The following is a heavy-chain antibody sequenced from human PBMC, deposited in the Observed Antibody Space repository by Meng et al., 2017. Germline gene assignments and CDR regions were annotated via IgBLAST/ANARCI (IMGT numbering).Heavy chain of an antibody. CDR3: ARMGIAVAGTLGWEDY. CDR1: GYPFTSYA. D-gene: IGHD6-19*01. Sequence: HVRLVHSGSELKKPGASMKVSCKASGYPFTSYAMNWGRQAPGQGLEWMGWINTNTGNPTYAQGFTGRFVFSLDTSVSTAYLQISSLKAEDTAVYYCARMGIAVAGTLGWEDYWGQGTLVTVSS. J-gene: IGHJ4*02. V-gene: IGHV7-4-1*02. CDR2: INTNTGNP.